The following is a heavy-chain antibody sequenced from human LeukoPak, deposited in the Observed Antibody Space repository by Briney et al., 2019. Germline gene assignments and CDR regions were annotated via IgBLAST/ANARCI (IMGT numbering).Heavy chain of an antibody. J-gene: IGHJ6*02. CDR2: ISGSGGST. CDR3: AKDLARIIVLMVHATQSYGMDV. V-gene: IGHV3-23*01. D-gene: IGHD2-8*01. Sequence: GGSLRLSCAASGFTFSDYYMSWVRQAPGKGLEWVSAISGSGGSTYYADSVKGRFTISRDNSKNTLYLQMNSLRAEDTAVYYCAKDLARIIVLMVHATQSYGMDVWGQGTTVTVSS. CDR1: GFTFSDYY.